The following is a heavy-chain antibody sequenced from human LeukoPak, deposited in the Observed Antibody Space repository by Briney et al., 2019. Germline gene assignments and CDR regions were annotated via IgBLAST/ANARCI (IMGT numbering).Heavy chain of an antibody. Sequence: SGGSLRLTCAASGFTFSTYAMSWVRQAPGKGLEWVSAISGSGDSTYYADSVKGRFTVSRDNSKNTLYLQMNSLRAEDTAVYYCAKSGNWNYGDYYFDYWGQGTLVTVSS. CDR3: AKSGNWNYGDYYFDY. CDR2: ISGSGDST. V-gene: IGHV3-23*01. J-gene: IGHJ4*02. CDR1: GFTFSTYA. D-gene: IGHD1-7*01.